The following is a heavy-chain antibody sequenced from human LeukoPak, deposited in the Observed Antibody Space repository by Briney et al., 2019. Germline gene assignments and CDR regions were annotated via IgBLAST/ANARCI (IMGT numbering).Heavy chain of an antibody. J-gene: IGHJ4*02. D-gene: IGHD4-17*01. CDR1: GFTVSSNY. Sequence: GGSLRLSCAASGFTVSSNYMSWVRQAPGKGLEWVSVIYSGGSTYYADSVKGRFTISRDNSKNTLYLQMNSLRAEDTAVYYCASPRSTSGYGDLTFGYWGQGTLVTVSS. CDR2: IYSGGST. V-gene: IGHV3-66*01. CDR3: ASPRSTSGYGDLTFGY.